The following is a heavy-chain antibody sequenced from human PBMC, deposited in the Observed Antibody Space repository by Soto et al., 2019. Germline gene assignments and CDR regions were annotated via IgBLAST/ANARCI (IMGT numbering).Heavy chain of an antibody. CDR2: TYYSGST. Sequence: QVQLQESGPGLVKPSQTLSLTCTVSGASISSGGYYWSWIRQPPGKGLEWIGYTYYSGSTYYNPSLKSRLTVLVDESKNQLALSLTSVTAADTAVYYCARDQAPGAFTRGYFDYWGQGILVTVSS. CDR1: GASISSGGYY. D-gene: IGHD1-26*01. V-gene: IGHV4-31*03. CDR3: ARDQAPGAFTRGYFDY. J-gene: IGHJ4*02.